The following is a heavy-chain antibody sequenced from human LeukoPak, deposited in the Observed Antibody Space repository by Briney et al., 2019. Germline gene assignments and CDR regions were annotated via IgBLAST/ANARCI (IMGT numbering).Heavy chain of an antibody. CDR1: GGSISSGDYY. V-gene: IGHV4-30-4*08. J-gene: IGHJ4*02. D-gene: IGHD6-6*01. CDR2: IYYSGST. Sequence: ASETLSLTCTVSGGSISSGDYYWSWIRQPPGKGLEWIGYIYYSGSTYYNPSLKSRVTISVDTSKNQFSLKLSSVTAADTAVYYCARRYSSSFKAFDYWGQGTLVTVSS. CDR3: ARRYSSSFKAFDY.